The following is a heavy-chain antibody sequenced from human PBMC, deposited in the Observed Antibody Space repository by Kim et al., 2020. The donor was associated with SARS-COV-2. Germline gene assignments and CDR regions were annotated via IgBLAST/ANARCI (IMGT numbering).Heavy chain of an antibody. J-gene: IGHJ3*01. CDR2: ISVDGTNK. CDR1: GFTFSNYA. CDR3: VRVLETHLHDAFDV. V-gene: IGHV3-30-3*01. Sequence: GGSLRLSCAASGFTFSNYAMHWVRQAPGKGLDWVAVISVDGTNKYYADSLKGRFTISRDNAKNTLSLQMNTLRAEDTAVYYCVRVLETHLHDAFDVWGQGTLVTVSS. D-gene: IGHD1-1*01.